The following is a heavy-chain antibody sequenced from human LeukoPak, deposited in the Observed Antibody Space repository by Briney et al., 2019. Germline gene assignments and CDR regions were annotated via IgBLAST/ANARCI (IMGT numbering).Heavy chain of an antibody. CDR2: INHSGST. Sequence: SETLSLTCAVYGGSFSGYYWSWIRQPPGKGLEWIGGINHSGSTNYNPSLKSRVTISVGTSKNQFSLKLSSVTAADTAVYYCARRSGSYYHYWGQGTLVTVSS. CDR3: ARRSGSYYHY. CDR1: GGSFSGYY. J-gene: IGHJ4*02. D-gene: IGHD1-26*01. V-gene: IGHV4-34*01.